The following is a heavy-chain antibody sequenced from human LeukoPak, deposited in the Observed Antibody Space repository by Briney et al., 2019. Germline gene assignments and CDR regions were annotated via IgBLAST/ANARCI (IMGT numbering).Heavy chain of an antibody. CDR1: GYTFTSYD. J-gene: IGHJ6*02. V-gene: IGHV1-8*01. Sequence: GASVTVSCKASGYTFTSYDINWVRQATGQGLEWMGWMNPNSGNTGYAQKFQGRVTMTRNTSISTAYMELSSLRSEDTAVYYCASGYYGSGSYFYGYYYYGMDVWGQGTTVTVSS. D-gene: IGHD3-10*01. CDR3: ASGYYGSGSYFYGYYYYGMDV. CDR2: MNPNSGNT.